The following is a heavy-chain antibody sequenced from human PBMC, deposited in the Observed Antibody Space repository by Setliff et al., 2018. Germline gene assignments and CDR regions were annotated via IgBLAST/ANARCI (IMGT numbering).Heavy chain of an antibody. V-gene: IGHV1-69*05. J-gene: IGHJ6*03. CDR2: IIPIFGTT. Sequence: KASGGTFSNYDISWVRQAPGQGLEWMGGIIPIFGTTNYAQRFQGRVTITTDESTSTAYMELSSLRSEDTAVYYCARERGDIVTTTSYYYYLDVWGKGTTVTVSS. D-gene: IGHD5-12*01. CDR1: GGTFSNYD. CDR3: ARERGDIVTTTSYYYYLDV.